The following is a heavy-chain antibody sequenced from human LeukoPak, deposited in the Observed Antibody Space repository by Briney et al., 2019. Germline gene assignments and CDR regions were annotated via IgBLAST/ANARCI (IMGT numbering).Heavy chain of an antibody. CDR1: GGSISSYY. CDR2: IYTSGST. V-gene: IGHV4-4*07. CDR3: ARAGCSSTSCYSFDP. J-gene: IGHJ5*02. D-gene: IGHD2-2*02. Sequence: SETLSLTCTVSGGSISSYYWSWIRQPAGKGLEWIGRIYTSGSTNYNPSLKSRVTMSVDTSKDQFSLKLSSVTAADTAVYYCARAGCSSTSCYSFDPWGQGTLVTVSS.